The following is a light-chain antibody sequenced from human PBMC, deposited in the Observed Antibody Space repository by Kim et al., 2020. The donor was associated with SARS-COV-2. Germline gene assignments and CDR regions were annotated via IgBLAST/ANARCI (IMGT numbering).Light chain of an antibody. CDR1: QGISSD. J-gene: IGKJ4*01. V-gene: IGKV1D-13*01. CDR2: GAS. CDR3: QQFNNYPLT. Sequence: AIQLTQSPSSLSASVGDRVTISCRASQGISSDVAWYQQKLGKVPQLLIYGASTLESGVPSRFSGSGSGTDFTLIISSLQPEDFATYYCQQFNNYPLTFGGGTKVDIK.